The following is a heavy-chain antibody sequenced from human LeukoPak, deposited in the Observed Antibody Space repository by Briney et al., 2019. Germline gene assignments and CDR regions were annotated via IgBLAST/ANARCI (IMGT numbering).Heavy chain of an antibody. Sequence: ASVKVSCKTSGYTFRNYGITWVRQVPGQGLEWMGWMNPNSGNTGYAQKFQGRVTITRNTSISTAYMELSSLRSEDTAVYYCARLRGSYYYYMDVWGKGTTVTVSS. J-gene: IGHJ6*03. CDR2: MNPNSGNT. CDR3: ARLRGSYYYYMDV. CDR1: GYTFRNYG. D-gene: IGHD2-15*01. V-gene: IGHV1-8*03.